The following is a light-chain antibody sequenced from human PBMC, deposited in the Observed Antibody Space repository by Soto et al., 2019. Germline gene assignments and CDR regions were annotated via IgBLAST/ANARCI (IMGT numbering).Light chain of an antibody. CDR1: QSLLHTSGDNY. CDR2: LGS. V-gene: IGKV2-28*01. CDR3: KQAQQIPRT. Sequence: DIVMTQSPLSLSVTPGEPASISCRSSQSLLHTSGDNYLDWYLQRPGQSPQLLIYLGSKLASGVSDRFSGSGSGTRFNLRISRVEAEAVGFYYCKQAQQIPRTFGQGTKGEIK. J-gene: IGKJ1*01.